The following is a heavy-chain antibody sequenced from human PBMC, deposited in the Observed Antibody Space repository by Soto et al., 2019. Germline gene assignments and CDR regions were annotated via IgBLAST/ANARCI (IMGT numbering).Heavy chain of an antibody. J-gene: IGHJ6*02. V-gene: IGHV3-23*01. CDR1: GFTFSSYA. D-gene: IGHD6-13*01. Sequence: GGSLRLSCAASGFTFSSYAMSWVRQAPGKGLEWVSAISGSGGSTYYADSVKGRFTISRDNSKNTLYLQMNSRRAEDTAVYYSAKSVFESISWYITRLDPYYYCCIDVWGQGTTRTVSS. CDR2: ISGSGGST. CDR3: AKSVFESISWYITRLDPYYYCCIDV.